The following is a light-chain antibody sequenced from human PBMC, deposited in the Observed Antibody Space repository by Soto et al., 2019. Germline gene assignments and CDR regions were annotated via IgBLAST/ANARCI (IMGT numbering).Light chain of an antibody. CDR3: QHYTLYSAP. Sequence: RLTQSPSSLSASVGDTVTISCRASQDISTYLAWYQQKPGKAPTLLIFGASSLHNGVPPRFAGSGSGPEFTLTINRLQPDDFATYYCQHYTLYSAPFGQGTRV. CDR1: QDISTY. J-gene: IGKJ5*01. CDR2: GAS. V-gene: IGKV1-5*01.